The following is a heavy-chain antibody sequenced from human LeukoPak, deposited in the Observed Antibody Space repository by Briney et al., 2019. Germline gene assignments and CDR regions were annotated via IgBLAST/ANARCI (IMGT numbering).Heavy chain of an antibody. D-gene: IGHD4/OR15-4a*01. CDR1: GASISTSSYC. CDR2: ISCRGGN. J-gene: IGHJ4*02. V-gene: IGHV4-39*01. Sequence: PSETLSLTCTVSGASISTSSYCWGWIRQPPGKGLEWIGTISCRGGNYYNPSLQTRVTTSVDTSSNQFSLKLSSVTAADTAVYYCARPNYPYYFDYWGRGTLVTVSS. CDR3: ARPNYPYYFDY.